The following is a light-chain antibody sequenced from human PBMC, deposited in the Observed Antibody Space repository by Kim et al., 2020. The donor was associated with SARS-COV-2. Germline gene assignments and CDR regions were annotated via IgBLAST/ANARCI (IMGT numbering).Light chain of an antibody. V-gene: IGLV3-27*01. Sequence: VSPGQTARITCAGDVMAKKYARWYQQKPGQALVVVIYKDSGRPAGIPGRFAGSSSGTTVTLTISGAQVEDEADYYCYSAADNNRGVFGGGTQLTVL. CDR1: VMAKKY. J-gene: IGLJ2*01. CDR3: YSAADNNRGV. CDR2: KDS.